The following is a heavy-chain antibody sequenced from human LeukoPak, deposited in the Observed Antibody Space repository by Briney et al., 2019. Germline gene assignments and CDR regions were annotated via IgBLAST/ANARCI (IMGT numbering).Heavy chain of an antibody. D-gene: IGHD5-18*01. CDR3: ARSGYSYGYWSDYYYYMDV. Sequence: PSETLSLTCTVSGGSISSGSYYWSWIRQPAGKGLEWIGRIYTSGSTNYNPSLKSRVTISVDTSKNQFSLKLSSVTAADTAVYYCARSGYSYGYWSDYYYYMDVWGKGTTVTISS. CDR1: GGSISSGSYY. J-gene: IGHJ6*03. V-gene: IGHV4-61*02. CDR2: IYTSGST.